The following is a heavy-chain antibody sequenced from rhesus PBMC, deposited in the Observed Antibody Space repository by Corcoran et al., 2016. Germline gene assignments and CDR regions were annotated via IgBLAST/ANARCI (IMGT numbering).Heavy chain of an antibody. CDR2: IYGSGGSN. J-gene: IGHJ4*01. Sequence: QVQLQESGPGLVKPSETLSLTCAVSGGSISGYYDWSWIRQPPGKGLGWIGSIYGSGGSNYLNPPLKSRVTLSVDTSKNQFSLKLSSVTAADTAVYYCASDQRMNTVSQFDYWGQGVLVTVSS. V-gene: IGHV4S14*01. CDR1: GGSISGYYD. CDR3: ASDQRMNTVSQFDY. D-gene: IGHD4-23*01.